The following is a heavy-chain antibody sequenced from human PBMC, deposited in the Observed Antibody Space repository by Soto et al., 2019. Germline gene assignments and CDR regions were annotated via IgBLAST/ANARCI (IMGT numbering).Heavy chain of an antibody. Sequence: GGSLRLSCAASGFTVTSNYMSWVRQAPGKGLEWVSIIYSGGSTYYADSVKGRFNISRHNSRNTLYLQMNSLRTEDTAVYYCARILYSNTFYYYYMDVWGKGTTVTVSS. CDR2: IYSGGST. V-gene: IGHV3-53*04. J-gene: IGHJ6*03. CDR1: GFTVTSNY. CDR3: ARILYSNTFYYYYMDV. D-gene: IGHD6-13*01.